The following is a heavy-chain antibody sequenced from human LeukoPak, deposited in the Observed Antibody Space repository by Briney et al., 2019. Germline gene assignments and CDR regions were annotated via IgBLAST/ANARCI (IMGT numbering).Heavy chain of an antibody. Sequence: SETLSLTCTVSRGSISSGSYYWSWIRQPAGKGLEWIGRIYTSGSTNYNPSLKSRVTISVDTSKNQFSLKLSSVTAADTAVYYCARDTWFGAGRTFDYWGQGTLVTVSS. D-gene: IGHD3-10*01. V-gene: IGHV4-61*02. CDR3: ARDTWFGAGRTFDY. CDR1: RGSISSGSYY. J-gene: IGHJ4*02. CDR2: IYTSGST.